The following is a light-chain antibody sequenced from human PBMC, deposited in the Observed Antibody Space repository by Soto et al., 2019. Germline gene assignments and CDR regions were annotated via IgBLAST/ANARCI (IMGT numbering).Light chain of an antibody. CDR3: QQRSNWLPLT. CDR1: QSVSSY. CDR2: DAS. V-gene: IGKV3-11*01. Sequence: EIVLPQSPANLSLSPGERATLSCRASQSVSSYLAWYQQKTGQAPRLLIYDASNRATGIPARFSGSGSGTDLTLTISSLKPEDFAVYYCQQRSNWLPLTFGGGTKVEIK. J-gene: IGKJ4*01.